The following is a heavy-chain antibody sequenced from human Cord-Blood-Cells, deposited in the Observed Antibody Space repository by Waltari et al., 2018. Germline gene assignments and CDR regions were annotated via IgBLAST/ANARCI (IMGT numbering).Heavy chain of an antibody. CDR1: GGSFSGYY. Sequence: QVQLQQWGAGLLKPSETLSLTCAVYGGSFSGYYWSWIRQPPGQGLGWIEEINHSGSTNYNPSLKSRVTISVDTSKNQFSLKLSSVTAADTAVYYCARGLIVVVPAAASRSGWYFDLWGRGTLVTVSS. CDR3: ARGLIVVVPAAASRSGWYFDL. CDR2: INHSGST. D-gene: IGHD2-2*01. V-gene: IGHV4-34*01. J-gene: IGHJ2*01.